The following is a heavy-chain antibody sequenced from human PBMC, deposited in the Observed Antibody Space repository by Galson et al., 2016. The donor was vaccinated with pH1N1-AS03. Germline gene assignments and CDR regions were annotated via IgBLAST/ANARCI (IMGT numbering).Heavy chain of an antibody. Sequence: QSGAEVKKPGESLKIPCEGSEYSFPNYWIAWVRQMPGKGLEWVGLIYPGDSDTRYSPSFQGQVTFSADKSIDTAYLQWSSLQASDTALYYCARARDATSWKYFFDYWGQGTLVTVSS. CDR2: IYPGDSDT. CDR1: EYSFPNYW. V-gene: IGHV5-51*01. CDR3: ARARDATSWKYFFDY. D-gene: IGHD1-1*01. J-gene: IGHJ4*02.